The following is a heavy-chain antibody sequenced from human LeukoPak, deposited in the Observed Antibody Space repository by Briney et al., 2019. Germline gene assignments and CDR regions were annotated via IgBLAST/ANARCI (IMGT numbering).Heavy chain of an antibody. CDR2: IYYSGST. CDR3: ARGTAAAGYYYYYYMDV. D-gene: IGHD6-13*01. CDR1: GGSISSYY. J-gene: IGHJ6*03. V-gene: IGHV4-59*01. Sequence: SETLSLTCTVSGGSISSYYWSWIRQPPGKGVEWSGYIYYSGSTNYNPSLKSRVTISVDTSKNQFSLKLSSVTAADTAVYYCARGTAAAGYYYYYYMDVWGKGTTVTVSS.